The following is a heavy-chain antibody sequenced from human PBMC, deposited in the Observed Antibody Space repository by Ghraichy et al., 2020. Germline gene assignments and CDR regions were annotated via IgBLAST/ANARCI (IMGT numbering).Heavy chain of an antibody. CDR3: ARWSYDSSGYYGDY. Sequence: SETLSLTCTVSGGSISSGGYYWSWIRQHPGKGLEWIGYIYYSGSTYYNPSLKSRVTISVDTSKNQFSLKLSSVTAADTAVYYCARWSYDSSGYYGDYWGQGTLVTVSS. CDR1: GGSISSGGYY. D-gene: IGHD3-22*01. V-gene: IGHV4-31*03. J-gene: IGHJ4*02. CDR2: IYYSGST.